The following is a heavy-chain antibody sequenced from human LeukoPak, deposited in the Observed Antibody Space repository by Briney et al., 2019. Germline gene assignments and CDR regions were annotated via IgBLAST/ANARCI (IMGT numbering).Heavy chain of an antibody. Sequence: ASVKVSCKTSGYTFTGYYIHWVRQAPGQGLEWMGRINPNSGDTNYAQKFQGRVTVTRITSITTAYMELSSLRSDDTAVYYCARRDYGDYWGQGTLATVSS. CDR3: ARRDYGDY. CDR1: GYTFTGYY. J-gene: IGHJ4*02. CDR2: INPNSGDT. V-gene: IGHV1-2*06.